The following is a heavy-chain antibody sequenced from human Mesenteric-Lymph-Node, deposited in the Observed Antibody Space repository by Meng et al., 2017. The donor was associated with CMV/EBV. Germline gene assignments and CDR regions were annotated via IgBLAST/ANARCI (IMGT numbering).Heavy chain of an antibody. V-gene: IGHV5-51*01. Sequence: GESLKISCKGSGYSFTSSWIGWVRQMPGKGLEWMGIIYPGDSDTRYSPSFQGQVTTSADKSISTAYLQWSSLKASDTAVYYCARDPGYYDFWSGQHPYYYGMDVWGQGTTVTVSS. CDR3: ARDPGYYDFWSGQHPYYYGMDV. CDR2: IYPGDSDT. CDR1: GYSFTSSW. J-gene: IGHJ6*02. D-gene: IGHD3-3*01.